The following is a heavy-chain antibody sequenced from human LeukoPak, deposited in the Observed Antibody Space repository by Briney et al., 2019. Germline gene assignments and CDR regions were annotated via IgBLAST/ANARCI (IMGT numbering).Heavy chain of an antibody. D-gene: IGHD5/OR15-5a*01. V-gene: IGHV3-23*01. Sequence: GGSLRLSCAASGFTFSCYAMSWVRQAPGKGLEWVSAISGSGGSTYCAASVKGRFTISRDNFKNTLYLQMHSLRAEDTAVYHCAKEVPLYAPPMKWFDPWGQGTLVTVSS. CDR3: AKEVPLYAPPMKWFDP. J-gene: IGHJ5*02. CDR2: ISGSGGST. CDR1: GFTFSCYA.